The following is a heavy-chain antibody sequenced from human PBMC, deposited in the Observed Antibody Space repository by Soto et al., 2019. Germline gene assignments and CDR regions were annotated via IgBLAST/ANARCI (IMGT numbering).Heavy chain of an antibody. J-gene: IGHJ4*02. Sequence: GGSLRLSCSASGFTFSSYAMHWVRQAPGKGLEYVSAISSNRGSTYYADSVKGRFTISRDNSKNTLYLQMSSLRAEDTAVYYCVKDGRITIFGVVTPDYWGQGTLVTVSS. CDR1: GFTFSSYA. D-gene: IGHD3-3*01. CDR2: ISSNRGST. V-gene: IGHV3-64D*08. CDR3: VKDGRITIFGVVTPDY.